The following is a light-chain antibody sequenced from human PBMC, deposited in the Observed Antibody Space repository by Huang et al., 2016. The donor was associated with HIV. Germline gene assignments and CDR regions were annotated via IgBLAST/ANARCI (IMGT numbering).Light chain of an antibody. V-gene: IGKV3-15*01. J-gene: IGKJ1*01. Sequence: EIVMTPSPATLSVSPGERATLSCRASQSITSNLAGYQQKPGQAPRHLIYAASTRATGIPARFSCSGSGTEFTLSISSLQSEDFAVYYCQQYNNWPPWTFGQGTKVEIK. CDR3: QQYNNWPPWT. CDR1: QSITSN. CDR2: AAS.